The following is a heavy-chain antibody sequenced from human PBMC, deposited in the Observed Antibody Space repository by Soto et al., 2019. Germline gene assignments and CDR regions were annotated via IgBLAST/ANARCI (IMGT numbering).Heavy chain of an antibody. D-gene: IGHD5-12*01. V-gene: IGHV4-4*07. CDR3: AREGSYSAYNFAHGIQLWSFDF. Sequence: PSETLSLTCTASGGSINTFYWRWVRQPAGKGLEWIGRIFSSGSTSFNPSLESRVAMSVDTSKNHFSLNLSSVTAADMAVYYCAREGSYSAYNFAHGIQLWSFDFWGQGALVTVSS. CDR2: IFSSGST. J-gene: IGHJ4*02. CDR1: GGSINTFY.